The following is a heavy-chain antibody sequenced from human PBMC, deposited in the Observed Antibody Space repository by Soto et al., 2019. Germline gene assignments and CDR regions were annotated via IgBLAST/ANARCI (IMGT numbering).Heavy chain of an antibody. V-gene: IGHV1-18*01. CDR2: ISAYNGNT. D-gene: IGHD6-13*01. CDR3: ARDPESYSSSWYPHFDY. CDR1: GYTFTSYC. Sequence: ASVKVSFKASGYTFTSYCISWVREAPGQGLEWMGWISAYNGNTNYAQKLQGGVTMTTDTSTSTAYMELRSLRSDDTAVYYCARDPESYSSSWYPHFDYWGQGTLVTVSA. J-gene: IGHJ4*02.